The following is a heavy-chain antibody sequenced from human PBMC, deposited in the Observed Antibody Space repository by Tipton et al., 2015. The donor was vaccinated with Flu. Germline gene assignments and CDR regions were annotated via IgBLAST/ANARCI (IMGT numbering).Heavy chain of an antibody. CDR3: TLGLEWLQL. CDR2: ISTYNGDT. CDR1: GYSFTSDG. D-gene: IGHD5-12*01. J-gene: IGHJ4*02. Sequence: QLVQSGGEVKKPGTSVKVSCKASGYSFTSDGITWVRQAPGQGLEWMGWISTYNGDTNVAQSLQGRVTMTRDTFANTAFLELTGLRSDDTAVYYCTLGLEWLQLGGQGTLITVSS. V-gene: IGHV1-18*04.